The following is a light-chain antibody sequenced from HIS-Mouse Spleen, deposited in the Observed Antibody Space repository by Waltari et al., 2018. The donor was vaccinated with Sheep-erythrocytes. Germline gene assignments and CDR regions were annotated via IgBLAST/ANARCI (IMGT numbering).Light chain of an antibody. CDR3: QVWDSSSDHVV. Sequence: SYELTQPPSVSVSPGQTASITCSGDQLGDKYACWYQQKPGQSPVLVIYQDSKRPSGIPERFSGSNSGNTATLTISGTQAMDEADYYCQVWDSSSDHVVFGGGTKLTVL. J-gene: IGLJ2*01. CDR2: QDS. V-gene: IGLV3-1*01. CDR1: QLGDKY.